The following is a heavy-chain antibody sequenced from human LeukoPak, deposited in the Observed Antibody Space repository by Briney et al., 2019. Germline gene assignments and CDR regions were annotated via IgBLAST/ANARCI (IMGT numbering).Heavy chain of an antibody. Sequence: SETLSLTCTVSGVSMTNYYWSWIRQPAGKGLEWIGRIYTSGNTNYHPSLKSRVTMSVDTSKNQFSLKLSSVTAAVTAVYYCARDLDCSRGACSLQHGMDVWGQGTTVTVSS. D-gene: IGHD2-15*01. CDR1: GVSMTNYY. CDR3: ARDLDCSRGACSLQHGMDV. V-gene: IGHV4-4*07. J-gene: IGHJ6*02. CDR2: IYTSGNT.